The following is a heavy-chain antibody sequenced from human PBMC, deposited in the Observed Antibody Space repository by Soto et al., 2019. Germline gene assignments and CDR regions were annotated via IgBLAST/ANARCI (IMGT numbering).Heavy chain of an antibody. D-gene: IGHD6-13*01. CDR1: GYTFISYG. CDR3: ARAGYATSLVGILHTGVHGVEIDF. J-gene: IGHJ4*02. Sequence: ASVKVSCKASGYTFISYGIAWVRQAPGQGLERMGWISTYNGKTNYAQKFQDRVTMTTDTSTSTAYMDVRSLRSDDTALYYCARAGYATSLVGILHTGVHGVEIDFWGQGTLVTVSS. CDR2: ISTYNGKT. V-gene: IGHV1-18*01.